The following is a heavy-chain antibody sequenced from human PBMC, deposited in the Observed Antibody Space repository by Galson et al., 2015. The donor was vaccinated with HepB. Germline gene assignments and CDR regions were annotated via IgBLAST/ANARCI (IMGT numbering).Heavy chain of an antibody. J-gene: IGHJ4*02. CDR3: VKQFSYGSGSAYYFDY. CDR2: ISYDGSNK. Sequence: SLRLSCAASGFTFSSYWMHWVRQAPGKGLEWVTLISYDGSNKYCADSVKGRFTISRDNFKNTLYLEMNSLRAEDTAIYYCVKQFSYGSGSAYYFDYWGQGTLVTVSS. D-gene: IGHD3-10*01. CDR1: GFTFSSYW. V-gene: IGHV3-30*18.